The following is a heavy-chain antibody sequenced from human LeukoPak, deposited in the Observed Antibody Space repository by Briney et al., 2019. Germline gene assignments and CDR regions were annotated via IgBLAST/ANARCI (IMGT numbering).Heavy chain of an antibody. Sequence: GGSLRLSCAATGFTFSNYAIHWGRQAPGQGLEWVAFISDDGSRQHYADSVKGRFTISRDNSKNTLNLQMNSLRAEDTAVYYCVKDRTGTYTLDYWGQGTLVTVSS. D-gene: IGHD3-10*01. CDR2: ISDDGSRQ. V-gene: IGHV3-30-3*01. J-gene: IGHJ4*02. CDR1: GFTFSNYA. CDR3: VKDRTGTYTLDY.